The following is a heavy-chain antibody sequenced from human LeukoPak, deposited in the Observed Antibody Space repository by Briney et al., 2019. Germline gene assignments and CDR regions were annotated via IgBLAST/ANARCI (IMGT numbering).Heavy chain of an antibody. Sequence: GGSLRLSCVASGVTLSNYAMSWARQAPGKGLEWVSVITGSGSGADYADSAKGRFTISRDNAKNSLYLQMNSLRAEDTAVYYCAIGVYDSSGYYLDYWGQGTLVTVPS. J-gene: IGHJ4*02. D-gene: IGHD3-22*01. CDR2: ITGSGSGA. CDR1: GVTLSNYA. V-gene: IGHV3-23*01. CDR3: AIGVYDSSGYYLDY.